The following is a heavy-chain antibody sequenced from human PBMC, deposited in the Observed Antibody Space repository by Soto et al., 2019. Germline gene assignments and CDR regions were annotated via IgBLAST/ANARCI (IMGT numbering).Heavy chain of an antibody. Sequence: QVQLVQSGAEVKKPGSSVTVSCKASGGTFSSYTISWVRQAPGQGLEWMGGIIPIFGTANYAQKFQGRVTITADESTSTAYMELSGLRSEETAVYYCARGNHRWLQLWYFDLWGRGTLVTVSS. CDR2: IIPIFGTA. J-gene: IGHJ2*01. CDR3: ARGNHRWLQLWYFDL. CDR1: GGTFSSYT. D-gene: IGHD5-12*01. V-gene: IGHV1-69*12.